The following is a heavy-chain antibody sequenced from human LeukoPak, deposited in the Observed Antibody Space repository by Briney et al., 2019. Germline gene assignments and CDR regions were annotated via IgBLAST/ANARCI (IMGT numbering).Heavy chain of an antibody. CDR1: GFTFSSYG. Sequence: GGTLRLSCAASGFTFSSYGMSWVRQAPGKGLEWVSAISGSGGSTYYADSVKGRFTISRDNSKNTLYLQMNSLRAEDTAVYYCARDGSGINLYFDYWGQGTLVTVSS. J-gene: IGHJ4*02. CDR2: ISGSGGST. V-gene: IGHV3-23*01. CDR3: ARDGSGINLYFDY. D-gene: IGHD3-10*01.